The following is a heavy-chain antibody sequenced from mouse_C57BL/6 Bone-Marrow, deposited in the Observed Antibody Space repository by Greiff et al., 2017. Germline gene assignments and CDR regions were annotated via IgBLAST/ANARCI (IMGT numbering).Heavy chain of an antibody. D-gene: IGHD1-1*01. CDR2: IYPRGGNT. CDR3: FYGSSYGGYFDV. Sequence: QVQLQPSGAELARPGASVKLSCKASGYTFTSSGICWVQQRTGQGLEWIGVIYPRGGNTYYTAKFKGKATLTADKSASTAYMELRSLTAEDSAVYFSFYGSSYGGYFDVWGTGTTVTVSS. CDR1: GYTFTSSG. V-gene: IGHV1-81*01. J-gene: IGHJ1*03.